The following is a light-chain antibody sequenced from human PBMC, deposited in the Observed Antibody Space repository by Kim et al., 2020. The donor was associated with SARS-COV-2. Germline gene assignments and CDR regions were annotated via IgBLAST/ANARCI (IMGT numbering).Light chain of an antibody. CDR1: KLGDKY. V-gene: IGLV3-1*01. CDR2: QDS. J-gene: IGLJ1*01. Sequence: SYELTQPPSVSVSPGQTASITCSGYKLGDKYACWYQQKPGQSPVLVIYQDSKRPSGIPERFSGSNSGNTATLTISGTQAMDEADYYCQAWDSSTDVFVTG. CDR3: QAWDSSTDV.